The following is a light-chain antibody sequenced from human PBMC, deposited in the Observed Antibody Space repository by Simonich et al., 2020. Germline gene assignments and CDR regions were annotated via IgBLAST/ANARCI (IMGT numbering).Light chain of an antibody. V-gene: IGLV6-57*03. J-gene: IGLJ3*02. CDR3: QSYDSSNWV. Sequence: NFMLTQPHSVSESPGKTVTISCTRSSGSIASNYVQWYQQRPGSAPTTVVYEDNQSPSGVPDRFSGSLDSSSNSASLTISGLKTEDEADYYCQSYDSSNWVFGGGTKLTVL. CDR1: SGSIASNY. CDR2: EDN.